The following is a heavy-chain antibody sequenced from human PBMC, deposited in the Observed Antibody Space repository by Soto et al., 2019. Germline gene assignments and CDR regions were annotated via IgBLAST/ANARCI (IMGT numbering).Heavy chain of an antibody. J-gene: IGHJ4*02. D-gene: IGHD3-10*01. V-gene: IGHV3-11*06. CDR2: ISSSSSHT. Sequence: QVQLVESGGGLVKPGGSLRLSCAASGFTFSDYYMSWIRQAPGKGLEWVSYISSSSSHTNYADSVKGRFTISRDNAKNSLYLQMNSLRAEDTAVYYCARIRRYYNGLLDYWGQGTLVTVSS. CDR1: GFTFSDYY. CDR3: ARIRRYYNGLLDY.